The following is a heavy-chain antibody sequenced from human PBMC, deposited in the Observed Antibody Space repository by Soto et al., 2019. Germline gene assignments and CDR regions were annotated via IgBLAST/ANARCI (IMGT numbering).Heavy chain of an antibody. D-gene: IGHD6-13*01. CDR1: GFNFSSYW. V-gene: IGHV3-7*03. CDR3: AHRRFRVHIAAADVEYFQH. CDR2: IKQDGSEK. J-gene: IGHJ1*01. Sequence: GGPMRLSCAASGFNFSSYWMSWVLQAPGKGLEWVANIKQDGSEKYYVDSVKGRFTISRDNAKNSLYLQMTNMDPVDTATYYCAHRRFRVHIAAADVEYFQHWGQGTLVTVSS.